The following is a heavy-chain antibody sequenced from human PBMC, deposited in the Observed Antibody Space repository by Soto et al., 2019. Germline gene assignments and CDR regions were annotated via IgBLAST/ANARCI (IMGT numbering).Heavy chain of an antibody. D-gene: IGHD1-26*01. J-gene: IGHJ5*02. V-gene: IGHV4-34*01. CDR3: ARGLGVWGSYYPNWFDP. CDR1: GGSFSGYY. Sequence: PSETLSLTCAVYGGSFSGYYWSWIRQPPGKGLEWIGEINHSGSTNYNPSLKSRVTISVDTSKNQFSLKLSSVTAADTAVYYCARGLGVWGSYYPNWFDPWGQGTLVTVSS. CDR2: INHSGST.